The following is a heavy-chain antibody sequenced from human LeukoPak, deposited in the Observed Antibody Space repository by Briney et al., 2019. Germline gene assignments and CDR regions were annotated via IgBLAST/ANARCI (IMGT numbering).Heavy chain of an antibody. J-gene: IGHJ4*02. CDR2: ISYDGSNK. V-gene: IGHV3-30*18. D-gene: IGHD2-15*01. CDR1: GFTFSSYG. Sequence: PGGSLRLSCAASGFTFSSYGMHWVRQAPGKGLEWVAVISYDGSNKYYADSVKGRFTISRDNSKNTLYLQMNSLRAEDTAVYYCAKASVVAATPDYWGLGTLVTVSS. CDR3: AKASVVAATPDY.